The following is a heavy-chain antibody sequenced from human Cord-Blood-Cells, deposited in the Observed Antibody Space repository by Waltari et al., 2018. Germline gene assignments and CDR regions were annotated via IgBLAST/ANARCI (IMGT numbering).Heavy chain of an antibody. CDR2: IYSGGST. CDR3: ARTSYGSGSYYAFDI. CDR1: GFTVSSTY. Sequence: EVQLVESGGGLVQPGGSLRLSCAASGFTVSSTYTRVVRQAPGKGLEWVSVIYSGGSTYYADSVKGRFTISRDNSKNTLYLQMNSLRAEDTAVYYCARTSYGSGSYYAFDIWGQGTMVTVSS. V-gene: IGHV3-66*01. J-gene: IGHJ3*02. D-gene: IGHD3-10*01.